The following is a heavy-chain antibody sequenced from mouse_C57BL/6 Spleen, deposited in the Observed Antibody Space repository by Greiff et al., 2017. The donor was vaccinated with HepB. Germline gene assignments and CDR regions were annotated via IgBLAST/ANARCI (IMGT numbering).Heavy chain of an antibody. CDR1: GFTFTDYY. J-gene: IGHJ4*01. CDR3: ARYRVYYAMDY. CDR2: IRNKANGYTT. V-gene: IGHV7-3*01. Sequence: EVQRVESGGGLVQPGGSLILSCAASGFTFTDYYMSWVRQPPGKALEWLGFIRNKANGYTTEYSASVKGRFTISRDNSQSILYLQMNALRAEDSATYYCARYRVYYAMDYWGQGTSVTVSS.